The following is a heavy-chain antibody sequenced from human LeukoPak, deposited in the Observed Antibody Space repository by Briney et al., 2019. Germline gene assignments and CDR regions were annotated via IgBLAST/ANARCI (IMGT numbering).Heavy chain of an antibody. CDR3: ARKAAAGIYYFDY. CDR2: IYHSGST. D-gene: IGHD6-13*01. Sequence: SETLSLTCTVSGHSISSGYYWGWIRQPPGKGLEWIGSIYHSGSTYYNPSLKSRVTMSVDTSKNQISLKLSSVTAADTAVYYCARKAAAGIYYFDYWGQGTLVTVSS. V-gene: IGHV4-38-2*02. CDR1: GHSISSGYY. J-gene: IGHJ4*02.